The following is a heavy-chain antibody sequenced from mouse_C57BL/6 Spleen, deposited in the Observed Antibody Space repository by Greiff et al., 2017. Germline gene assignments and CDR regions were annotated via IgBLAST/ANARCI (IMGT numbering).Heavy chain of an antibody. CDR2: IDPETGGT. Sequence: SGAELVRPGASVTLSCKASGYTFTDYEMHWVKQTPVHGLEWIGAIDPETGGTAYNQKFKGKAILTADKSSSTAYMELRSLTSEDSAVYYCTRRGLLRVFDYWGQGTTLTVSS. V-gene: IGHV1-15*01. D-gene: IGHD1-1*01. CDR3: TRRGLLRVFDY. CDR1: GYTFTDYE. J-gene: IGHJ2*01.